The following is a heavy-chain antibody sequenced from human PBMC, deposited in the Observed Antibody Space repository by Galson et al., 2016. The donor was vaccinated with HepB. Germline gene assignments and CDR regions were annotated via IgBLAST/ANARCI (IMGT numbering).Heavy chain of an antibody. CDR3: VRHYSSRWFFDY. CDR2: IYSGGRT. D-gene: IGHD6-13*01. J-gene: IGHJ4*02. V-gene: IGHV3-66*04. Sequence: SLRLSCAVSGFTVSSNYMSWVRQPPGKGLEWVSVIYSGGRTDYADSVKGRFSISRDNSQNTVYLQTDSLRADDTAVYYCVRHYSSRWFFDYWGQGTLVTVSS. CDR1: GFTVSSNY.